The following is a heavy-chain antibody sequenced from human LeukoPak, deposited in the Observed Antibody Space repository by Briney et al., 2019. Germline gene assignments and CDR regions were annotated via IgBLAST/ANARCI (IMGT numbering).Heavy chain of an antibody. J-gene: IGHJ5*02. V-gene: IGHV1-18*01. CDR2: ISAYNGNT. CDR1: GYTFTSYG. D-gene: IGHD5/OR15-5a*01. Sequence: SVKVSCKASGYTFTSYGISWVRQAPGQGLEWMGWISAYNGNTNYAQKLQGRVTMTTDTSTSTAYMELRSLRSGDTAVYYCASVAPFGVSWFDPWGQGTLVTVSS. CDR3: ASVAPFGVSWFDP.